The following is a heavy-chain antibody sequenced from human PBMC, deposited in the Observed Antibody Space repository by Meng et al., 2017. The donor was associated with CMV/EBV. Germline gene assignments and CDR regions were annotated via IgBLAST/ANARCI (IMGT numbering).Heavy chain of an antibody. D-gene: IGHD3-10*01. CDR3: ARDPYYGSGSYYT. CDR2: IYYSGSA. CDR1: GGSVSSGSSY. J-gene: IGHJ5*02. Sequence: SGGSVSSGSSYWSWIRQRPGKGPEWIGYIYYSGSANSNPSLKSRVTISVDTSKNQFSLKLSSVTAADTAVYYCARDPYYGSGSYYTWGQGTLVTVSS. V-gene: IGHV4-61*01.